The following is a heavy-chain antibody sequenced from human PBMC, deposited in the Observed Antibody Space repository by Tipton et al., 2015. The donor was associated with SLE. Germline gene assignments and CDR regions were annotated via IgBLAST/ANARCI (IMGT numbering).Heavy chain of an antibody. J-gene: IGHJ3*02. CDR2: IYYSGST. CDR3: ARDRGYGDYQDAFDI. Sequence: TLSLTCAVYGGSFSGYYWSWIRQPPGKGLEWIGYIYYSGSTYYNPSLKSRVTISVDTSKNQFSLKLSSVTAADTAVYYCARDRGYGDYQDAFDIWGQGTMVTVPS. CDR1: GGSFSGYY. V-gene: IGHV4-34*01. D-gene: IGHD4-17*01.